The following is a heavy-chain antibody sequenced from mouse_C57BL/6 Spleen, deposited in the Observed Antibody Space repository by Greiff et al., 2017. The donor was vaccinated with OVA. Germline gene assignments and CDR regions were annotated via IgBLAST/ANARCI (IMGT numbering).Heavy chain of an antibody. J-gene: IGHJ4*01. CDR1: GYTFTDYY. V-gene: IGHV1-76*01. CDR2: IYPGSGNT. CDR3: ARRGYYGTHAMDY. Sequence: VKLQESGAELVRPGASVKLSCKASGYTFTDYYINWVKQRPGQGLEWIARIYPGSGNTYYNEKFKGKATLTAEKSSSTAYMQLSSLTSEDSAVYFCARRGYYGTHAMDYWGQGTSVTVSS. D-gene: IGHD1-1*01.